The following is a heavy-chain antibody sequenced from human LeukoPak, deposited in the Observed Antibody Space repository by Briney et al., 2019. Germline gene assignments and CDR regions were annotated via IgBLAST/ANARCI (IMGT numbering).Heavy chain of an antibody. D-gene: IGHD3-22*01. Sequence: GGTLRLSCAASGFTFSSYAMNWVRQAPGKGLEWVSAISGSGASTYYADSVKGLFTISRDNSKNTLDLQMNSLRAEDTALYYCAKHPSLSYDSSAYYYHYWGQGTLVTVSS. CDR1: GFTFSSYA. CDR2: ISGSGAST. V-gene: IGHV3-23*01. CDR3: AKHPSLSYDSSAYYYHY. J-gene: IGHJ4*02.